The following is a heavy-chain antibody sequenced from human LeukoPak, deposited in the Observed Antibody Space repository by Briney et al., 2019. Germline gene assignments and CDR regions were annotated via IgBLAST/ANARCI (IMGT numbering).Heavy chain of an antibody. CDR3: ARIRGQVGAGFGNYFDY. D-gene: IGHD1-26*01. CDR1: GFSLSSSGMC. CDR2: IDWDDDK. Sequence: SGPTLVNPTQTLTLTCTFSGFSLSSSGMCVSWIRQPPGKALEWLARIDWDDDKYYNTSLKTRVTTSKDTSKKQVVLTMTNMDPVDTATYYCARIRGQVGAGFGNYFDYWGQGTLVTVSS. J-gene: IGHJ4*02. V-gene: IGHV2-70*11.